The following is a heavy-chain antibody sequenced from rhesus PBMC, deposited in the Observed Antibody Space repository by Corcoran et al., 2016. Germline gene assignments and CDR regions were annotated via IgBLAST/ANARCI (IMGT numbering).Heavy chain of an antibody. D-gene: IGHD3-3*01. CDR3: ARVLVQYLDWLLIAGFDY. J-gene: IGHJ4*01. Sequence: QVQLQESGPGLLKPSETLSLTFAVSGGSISGCVGWGWIRQPLGKGLEWIGSIDNRHVNTYYNPSINNRVTISTDTSKNQFSLTLSSVTTADTAVYYCARVLVQYLDWLLIAGFDYWGQGVLVTVSS. CDR1: GGSISGCVG. V-gene: IGHV4-76*01. CDR2: IDNRHVNT.